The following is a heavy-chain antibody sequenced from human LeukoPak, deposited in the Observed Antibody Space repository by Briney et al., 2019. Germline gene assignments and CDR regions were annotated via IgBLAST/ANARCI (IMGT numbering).Heavy chain of an antibody. Sequence: GRSLRLSCAASGFTFSNYVMAWVRQAPGKGLEWVSTISGSGGSTYYPDSVKGRFIISRGNSKSTVYLQIDNVRAEDTAVYYCAKSVVVITFRFDDWGQGALVTVSS. J-gene: IGHJ4*02. CDR3: AKSVVVITFRFDD. V-gene: IGHV3-23*01. CDR2: ISGSGGST. D-gene: IGHD2-15*01. CDR1: GFTFSNYV.